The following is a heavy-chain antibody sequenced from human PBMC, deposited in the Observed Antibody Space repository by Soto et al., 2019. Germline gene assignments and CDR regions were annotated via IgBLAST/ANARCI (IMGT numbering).Heavy chain of an antibody. V-gene: IGHV4-59*01. J-gene: IGHJ4*02. Sequence: PSEPLSLTWRVSSGYMRTYFWNWIRPPPGKGLEWIAYIHFGGTTNYNPSLKSRVTISIDMSKNRLSLKLTSVTAADTALYYCARSDYGEFDYWGQGAQVTVS. CDR1: SGYMRTYF. CDR2: IHFGGTT. CDR3: ARSDYGEFDY. D-gene: IGHD4-17*01.